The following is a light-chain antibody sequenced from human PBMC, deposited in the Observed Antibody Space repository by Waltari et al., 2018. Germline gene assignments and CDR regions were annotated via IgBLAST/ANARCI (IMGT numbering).Light chain of an antibody. J-gene: IGLJ2*01. V-gene: IGLV3-1*01. Sequence: YELSQPPSVSVSPVQTATITCSGDKLDNKFCDWYKQRPGQPPLLVIYKDVDRPSGIPERFSGTNSGNTATLTISGTQVMDEADYYCQAWDVAIVVFGGGTKLTVL. CDR3: QAWDVAIVV. CDR2: KDV. CDR1: KLDNKF.